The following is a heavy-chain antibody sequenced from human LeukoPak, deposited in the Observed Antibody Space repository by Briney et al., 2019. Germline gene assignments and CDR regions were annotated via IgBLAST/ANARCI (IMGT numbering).Heavy chain of an antibody. CDR1: GFTFSSYA. CDR2: ISYDGSNK. CDR3: ARDGSVRYYVWGSYRYDFDY. J-gene: IGHJ4*02. Sequence: GGSLRLSCAASGFTFSSYAKHWVRQAPGKGLEWVAVISYDGSNKYYADSVKGRFTISRDNSKNTLYLQMNSLRAEDTAVYYCARDGSVRYYVWGSYRYDFDYWGQGTLVTVCS. V-gene: IGHV3-30*04. D-gene: IGHD3-16*02.